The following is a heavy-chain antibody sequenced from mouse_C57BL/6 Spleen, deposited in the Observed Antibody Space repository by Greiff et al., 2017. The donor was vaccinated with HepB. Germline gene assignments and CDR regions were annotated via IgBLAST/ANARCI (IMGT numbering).Heavy chain of an antibody. CDR3: ETIIDYGYY. V-gene: IGHV1-69*01. D-gene: IGHD2-2*01. CDR2: IDPSDSYT. J-gene: IGHJ2*01. Sequence: QVQLQQPGAELVMPGASVKLSCKASGYTFTSYWMHWVKQRPGQGLEWIGEIDPSDSYTNYNQKFKGKSTLTVDKSSSTAYMQLSSLTSEDSAVYYYETIIDYGYYWGQGTTLTVSS. CDR1: GYTFTSYW.